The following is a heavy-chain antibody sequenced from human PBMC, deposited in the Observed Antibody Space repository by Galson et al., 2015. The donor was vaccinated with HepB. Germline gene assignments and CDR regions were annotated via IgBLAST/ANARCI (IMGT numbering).Heavy chain of an antibody. Sequence: SLRLSCAASGLTFTNAWMSWVRQAPGKGLEWVGRIKSKSGGGTTDYAAPVRGRFTISRDDSKNTVYLQMNSLKTEDTAVYYCTTGYYDSTADFKPWGQGTLVTVSS. CDR1: GLTFTNAW. CDR3: TTGYYDSTADFKP. D-gene: IGHD3-22*01. CDR2: IKSKSGGGTT. V-gene: IGHV3-15*01. J-gene: IGHJ5*02.